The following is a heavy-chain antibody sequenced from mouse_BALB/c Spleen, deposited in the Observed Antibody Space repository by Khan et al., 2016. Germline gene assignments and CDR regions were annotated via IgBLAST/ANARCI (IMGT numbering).Heavy chain of an antibody. Sequence: QVQLKQSGPGLVQPSQSLSITCTVSGFSLTNYGIHWLRQSPGKGLEWLGVIWSGGSTAYNAAFISRLSISKDKSKRQIFYQMTRPQANDTAIYYSARKEDLLWGFDVRGAGTTVTVSS. V-gene: IGHV2-2*02. CDR2: IWSGGST. CDR3: ARKEDLLWGFDV. D-gene: IGHD1-1*02. J-gene: IGHJ1*01. CDR1: GFSLTNYG.